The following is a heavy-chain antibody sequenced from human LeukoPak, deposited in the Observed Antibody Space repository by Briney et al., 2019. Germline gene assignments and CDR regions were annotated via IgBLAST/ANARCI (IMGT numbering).Heavy chain of an antibody. Sequence: SETLSLTCTVSGYPISSGYYWGWIRQPPGKGLEWIGNIYHSGSTYYNPSLKSRVTISVDTSKSQFSLNLMSVTAADTAVYYCTRDTGTTGEVKFDPWGQGTLVTVSS. V-gene: IGHV4-38-2*02. D-gene: IGHD4-17*01. CDR3: TRDTGTTGEVKFDP. CDR2: IYHSGST. CDR1: GYPISSGYY. J-gene: IGHJ5*02.